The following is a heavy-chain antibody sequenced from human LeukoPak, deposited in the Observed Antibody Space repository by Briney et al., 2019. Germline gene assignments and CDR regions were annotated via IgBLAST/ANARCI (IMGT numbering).Heavy chain of an antibody. CDR3: ARHGNYYDTSQSDP. V-gene: IGHV4-38-2*01. Sequence: SETLSLTCAVSGYSISSGYYWGWIRQPPGKGLEWIGSVYHSGSTYYNPSLKSRVTISVDTSKNQFSLKLSSVTAADTAVYYCARHGNYYDTSQSDPWGQGTLVAVSS. CDR1: GYSISSGYY. D-gene: IGHD3-22*01. J-gene: IGHJ5*02. CDR2: VYHSGST.